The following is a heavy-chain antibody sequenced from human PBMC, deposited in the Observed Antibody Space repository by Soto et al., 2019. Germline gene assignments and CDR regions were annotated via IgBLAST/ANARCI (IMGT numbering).Heavy chain of an antibody. Sequence: EVQLVESGGGLVQPGGSLRLSCAASGFTFSSYSMNWVRQAPGKGLEWVSYISSSSSTIYYADTVKGRFTISRDNAKNSLYLQMNSLGDEDTAVYYCARDGGSLGYWGQGTLVTVSS. CDR2: ISSSSSTI. CDR1: GFTFSSYS. V-gene: IGHV3-48*02. CDR3: ARDGGSLGY. J-gene: IGHJ4*02. D-gene: IGHD1-26*01.